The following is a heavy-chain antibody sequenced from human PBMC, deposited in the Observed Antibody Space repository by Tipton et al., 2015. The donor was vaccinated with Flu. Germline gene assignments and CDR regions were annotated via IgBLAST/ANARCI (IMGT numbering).Heavy chain of an antibody. CDR2: IYHSGTT. CDR3: ARGGDVYNSFDY. CDR1: GGSIGSPYC. J-gene: IGHJ4*02. Sequence: TLSLTCSVSGGSIGSPYCWGWVRRPPGKGLEWIGTIYHSGTTYYNPSLKSRLTISVDTSNNQFSLRLNSVTAADTAVYYCARGGDVYNSFDYWGQGTLVAVSS. V-gene: IGHV4-38-2*02. D-gene: IGHD5-24*01.